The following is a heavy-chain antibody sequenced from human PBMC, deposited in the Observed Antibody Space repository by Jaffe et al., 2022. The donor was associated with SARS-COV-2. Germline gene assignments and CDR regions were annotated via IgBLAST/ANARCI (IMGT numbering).Heavy chain of an antibody. CDR1: GGSISSYF. Sequence: QVQLQESGPGLVKPSETLSLTCTVSGGSISSYFWSWIRQPPGKGLEWIGYIYYSGSTNYNPSLKSRVTISVDTSKNQFSLKLSSVTAADTAVYYCARGGSRFDPWGQGTLVTVSS. J-gene: IGHJ5*02. CDR2: IYYSGST. V-gene: IGHV4-59*01. CDR3: ARGGSRFDP. D-gene: IGHD6-13*01.